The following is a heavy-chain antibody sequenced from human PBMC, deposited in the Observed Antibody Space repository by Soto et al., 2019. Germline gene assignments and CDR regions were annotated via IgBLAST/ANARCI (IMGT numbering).Heavy chain of an antibody. J-gene: IGHJ4*02. CDR2: IYSGGST. CDR3: ARSRNYYGSGSYDY. CDR1: GFTVSSNY. D-gene: IGHD3-10*01. Sequence: EVQLVESGGGLIQPGGSLRLSCAASGFTVSSNYMSWVRQAPGKGLEWVSVIYSGGSTYYADSVKGRFTISRDNSKNTLYLQMNSLRAEDTAVYYCARSRNYYGSGSYDYWGQGTLVTVSS. V-gene: IGHV3-53*01.